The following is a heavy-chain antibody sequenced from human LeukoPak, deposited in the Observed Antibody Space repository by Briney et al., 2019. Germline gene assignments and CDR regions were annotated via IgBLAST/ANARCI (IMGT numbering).Heavy chain of an antibody. D-gene: IGHD4-17*01. CDR1: GFSFSSYD. V-gene: IGHV3-13*01. Sequence: GGSLRLSCAASGFSFSSYDMPWVRQAAGKGLEWVSAIATAGDTYYPASVRGRFTISRENAKSSLYLQMSSLRAGDTGVYYCARGTVTTGQFDYWGQGTLVTVSS. CDR3: ARGTVTTGQFDY. CDR2: IATAGDT. J-gene: IGHJ4*02.